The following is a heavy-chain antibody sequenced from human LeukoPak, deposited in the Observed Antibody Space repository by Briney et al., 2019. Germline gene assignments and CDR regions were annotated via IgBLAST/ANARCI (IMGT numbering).Heavy chain of an antibody. CDR3: ARDRATVNFDY. Sequence: GGSLRLSCAASGFTVSSNYMSWVRQAPGKGLEWVSSISSSSSYIYYADSVKGRFTISRDNAKNSLYLQMNSLRAEDTAVYYCARDRATVNFDYWGQGTLVTVSS. CDR2: ISSSSSYI. D-gene: IGHD1-26*01. J-gene: IGHJ4*02. CDR1: GFTVSSNY. V-gene: IGHV3-21*01.